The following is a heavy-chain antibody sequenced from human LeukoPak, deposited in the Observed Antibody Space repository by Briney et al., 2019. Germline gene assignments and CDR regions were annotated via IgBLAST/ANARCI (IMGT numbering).Heavy chain of an antibody. D-gene: IGHD4-17*01. V-gene: IGHV5-51*01. CDR2: IYPRDSDT. J-gene: IGHJ4*02. CDR1: GYKFTNYW. CDR3: ARPSYGASDY. Sequence: GESLQISCKGSGYKFTNYWIAWVRQMPGQGLEWLGIIYPRDSDTRYSPSFQGQVTISVDTSIDTAYLQWSSVKASDTAMYYCARPSYGASDYWGQGTLVTVSS.